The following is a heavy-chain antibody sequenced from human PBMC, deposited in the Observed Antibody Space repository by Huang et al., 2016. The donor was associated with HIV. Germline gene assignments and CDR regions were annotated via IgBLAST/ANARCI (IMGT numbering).Heavy chain of an antibody. D-gene: IGHD3-22*01. CDR3: ARRYNSRRDY. J-gene: IGHJ4*02. CDR2: INHSDNT. V-gene: IGHV4-34*02. CDR1: GGSFSGYY. Sequence: QVQLEQWGAGLLKASETLSLTGAVYGGSFSGYYWNWLRQAPGKGLAWVGEINHSDNTNYNPSLKSRVNMSVDTSKSQFSLYLTSLSAADTGTYFCARRYNSRRDYWGRGTLFTVHS.